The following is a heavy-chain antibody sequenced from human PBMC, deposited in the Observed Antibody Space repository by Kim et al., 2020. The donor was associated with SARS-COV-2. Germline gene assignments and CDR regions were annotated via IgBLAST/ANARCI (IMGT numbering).Heavy chain of an antibody. CDR2: ISSSSSTI. Sequence: GGSLRLSCAASGFTFSSYSMNWVRQAPGKGLEWVSYISSSSSTIYYADSVKGRFTISRDNAKNSLYLQMNSLRDEDTAVYYCARGSRGYFDWLIDYWGQGTLVTVSS. D-gene: IGHD3-9*01. CDR3: ARGSRGYFDWLIDY. V-gene: IGHV3-48*02. J-gene: IGHJ4*02. CDR1: GFTFSSYS.